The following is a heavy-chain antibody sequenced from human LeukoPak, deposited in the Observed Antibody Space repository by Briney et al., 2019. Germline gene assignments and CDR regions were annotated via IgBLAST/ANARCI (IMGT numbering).Heavy chain of an antibody. CDR2: IYDSGST. CDR1: GGSIRSSYYY. J-gene: IGHJ6*02. Sequence: PSETLSLTCTVSGGSIRSSYYYWGWIRQPPGKGLEWIGSIYDSGSTYYNPSLKSRVTISVDTSKNQFSLKLNSVTAADTAVYYCARRVTVTPYYYYYGMDVWGQGTTVTVSS. V-gene: IGHV4-39*01. CDR3: ARRVTVTPYYYYYGMDV. D-gene: IGHD4-11*01.